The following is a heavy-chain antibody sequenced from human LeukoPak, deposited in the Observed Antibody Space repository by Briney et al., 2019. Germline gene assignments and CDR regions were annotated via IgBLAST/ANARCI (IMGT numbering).Heavy chain of an antibody. CDR3: ATDRHVWGSYRRFDY. CDR1: GYTLTELS. CDR2: FDPEDGET. Sequence: ASVKVSCKVSGYTLTELSMHWVRQAPGKGLEWMGGFDPEDGETNYAQKFQGRVTMTEDTSTDTAYMELSSLRSEDTAVYYCATDRHVWGSYRRFDYWGQGTLVTVSS. V-gene: IGHV1-24*01. D-gene: IGHD3-16*02. J-gene: IGHJ4*02.